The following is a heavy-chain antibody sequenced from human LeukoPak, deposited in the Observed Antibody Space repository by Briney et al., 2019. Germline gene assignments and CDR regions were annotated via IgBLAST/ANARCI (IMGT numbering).Heavy chain of an antibody. J-gene: IGHJ5*02. D-gene: IGHD3-22*01. CDR2: ISDYNGNT. Sequence: ASVNVSCKASGYTFSSYGISWVRQAPGQGLEWMGWISDYNGNTNYAQKVQGRITMTTDPFTSTAYMELRSLRSDDTAVYYCARDGPDRAAWFDPWGQGTLVTVSS. CDR3: ARDGPDRAAWFDP. V-gene: IGHV1-18*01. CDR1: GYTFSSYG.